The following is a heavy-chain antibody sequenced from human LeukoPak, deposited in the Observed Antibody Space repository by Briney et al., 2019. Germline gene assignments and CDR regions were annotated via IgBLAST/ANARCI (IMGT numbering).Heavy chain of an antibody. CDR1: GYTFSGYY. CDR2: INPNSGGT. Sequence: GASVKVSCKTSGYTFSGYYVHWVRQAPGQGLEWMGWINPNSGGTNYAQKFQGRVTMTRDTPIRTAYMELSRLRSDDTAVYYCARSPTTLSSNSPPFDYWGRGTLATVSS. CDR3: ARSPTTLSSNSPPFDY. D-gene: IGHD6-6*01. J-gene: IGHJ4*02. V-gene: IGHV1-2*02.